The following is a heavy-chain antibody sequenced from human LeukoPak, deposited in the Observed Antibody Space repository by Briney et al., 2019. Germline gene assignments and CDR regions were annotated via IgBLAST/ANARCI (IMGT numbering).Heavy chain of an antibody. J-gene: IGHJ5*02. CDR2: ISISSIYI. V-gene: IGHV3-21*01. Sequence: PXKGXXXXXXISISSIYIYYAASVKGRFTISRDNAKNSLYLQMNSLRAEDTAVYYCARDSRITIFGVVIIPFDHWGQGTLVTVPS. D-gene: IGHD3-3*01. CDR3: ARDSRITIFGVVIIPFDH.